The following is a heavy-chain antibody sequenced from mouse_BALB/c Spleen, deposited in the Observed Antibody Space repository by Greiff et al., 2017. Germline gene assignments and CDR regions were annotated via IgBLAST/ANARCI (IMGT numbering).Heavy chain of an antibody. CDR1: GFSLSTSGMG. J-gene: IGHJ1*01. Sequence: QVTLKESGPGILQPSQTLSLTCSFSGFSLSTSGMGVSWIRQPSGKGLEWLAHIYWDDDKRYNPSLKSRLTISKDTSSNQVFLKITSVDTADTATYYCARRYGSSYWYFDVWGAGTTVTVSS. V-gene: IGHV8-12*01. D-gene: IGHD1-1*01. CDR3: ARRYGSSYWYFDV. CDR2: IYWDDDK.